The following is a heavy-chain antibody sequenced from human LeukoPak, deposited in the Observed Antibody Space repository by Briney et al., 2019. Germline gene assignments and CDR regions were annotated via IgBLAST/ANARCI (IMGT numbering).Heavy chain of an antibody. D-gene: IGHD4-17*01. CDR3: AKTGCGDRYYFDY. Sequence: PGWSLRLSCAASGFTFSNYAMTWVRQAPGKGLEWVSAISTSGGSTNYADSVKGRFTISRDNSKDTLYLQMNSLRAEDTAVYYCAKTGCGDRYYFDYWGQGTLVTVSS. CDR2: ISTSGGST. CDR1: GFTFSNYA. V-gene: IGHV3-23*01. J-gene: IGHJ4*02.